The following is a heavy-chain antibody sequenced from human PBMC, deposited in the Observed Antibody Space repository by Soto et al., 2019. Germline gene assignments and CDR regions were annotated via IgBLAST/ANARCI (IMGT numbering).Heavy chain of an antibody. Sequence: EVQLLESGGGLVQPGGSLRLSCAASGFTFSSYAMSWVRQAPGKGLAWVSAISGSGGSTYYADSVKGRFTISRDNSKNTLYLQMNSLRAEDTAVYYCAKRYCRGCSCYYDAFDIWGQGTMVTVSS. D-gene: IGHD2-15*01. CDR3: AKRYCRGCSCYYDAFDI. V-gene: IGHV3-23*01. J-gene: IGHJ3*02. CDR2: ISGSGGST. CDR1: GFTFSSYA.